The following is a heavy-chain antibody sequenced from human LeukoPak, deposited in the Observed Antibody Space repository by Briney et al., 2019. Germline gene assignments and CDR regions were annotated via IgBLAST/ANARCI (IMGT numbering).Heavy chain of an antibody. Sequence: PGGSLRLSCAASGFTFSGYWMGWVRQAPGKGLEWVANINQDGGDRNYVDSVKGRFTISRGNAKNSLYLQMNSPRAEDTAVYYCARDPHGGNSLGPWGQGTLVTVSS. CDR2: INQDGGDR. J-gene: IGHJ5*02. D-gene: IGHD4-23*01. V-gene: IGHV3-7*01. CDR3: ARDPHGGNSLGP. CDR1: GFTFSGYW.